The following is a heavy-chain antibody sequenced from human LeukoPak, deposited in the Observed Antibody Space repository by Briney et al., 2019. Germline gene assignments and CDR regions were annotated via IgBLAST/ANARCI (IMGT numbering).Heavy chain of an antibody. J-gene: IGHJ4*02. Sequence: GGSLRLSCAASGFTVSSNYMSWVRQAPGKGLEWVAVIWYGGSNKYYADSVKGRFTISRDNSKNTLYLQMNSLRAEDTAVYYCARDLPYYWGQGTLVTVSS. CDR3: ARDLPYY. V-gene: IGHV3-33*08. CDR1: GFTVSSNY. CDR2: IWYGGSNK.